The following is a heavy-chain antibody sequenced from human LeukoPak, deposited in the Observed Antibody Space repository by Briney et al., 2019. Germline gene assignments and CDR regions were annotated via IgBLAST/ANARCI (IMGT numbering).Heavy chain of an antibody. D-gene: IGHD6-13*01. CDR1: GFTFSSYW. CDR2: IKQDGSEK. Sequence: PGGSLRLSCAASGFTFSSYWMSWVRQAPGKGLEWVANIKQDGSEKYYVDSVKSRFTISRDNAKNSLYLQMSSLRAEDTAVYYCARDLPAAAGAHNWFDPWGQGTLVTVSS. CDR3: ARDLPAAAGAHNWFDP. V-gene: IGHV3-7*01. J-gene: IGHJ5*02.